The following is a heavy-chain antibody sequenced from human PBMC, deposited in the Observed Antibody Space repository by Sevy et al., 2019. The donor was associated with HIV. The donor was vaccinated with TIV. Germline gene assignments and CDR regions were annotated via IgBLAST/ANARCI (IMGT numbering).Heavy chain of an antibody. CDR2: IYPGDSDT. V-gene: IGHV5-51*01. D-gene: IGHD2-15*01. CDR1: GYSFTSYW. J-gene: IGHJ5*02. Sequence: GESLKISCKGSGYSFTSYWIGWVRQMPGKGLEWMGIIYPGDSDTRYSPSFQGQVTISAAKSISTAYLQWSSLKASDTAMYYCARLEYCSGGSCYSGGFDPWGQGTLVTVSS. CDR3: ARLEYCSGGSCYSGGFDP.